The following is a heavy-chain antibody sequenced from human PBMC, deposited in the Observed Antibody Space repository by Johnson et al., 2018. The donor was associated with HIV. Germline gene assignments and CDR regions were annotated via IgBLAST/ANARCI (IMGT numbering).Heavy chain of an antibody. J-gene: IGHJ3*02. CDR1: GFSSRSYD. Sequence: VESGGSLRFSCAASGFSSRSYDMHWVRQRTGKGLEWVSGIGTAGDTYYPASVKGRFTISRDNSKNTLYLHMNNLRGEDTAVYYCAKGPVDYGDNYDGFDIWGQGTTVTVSS. D-gene: IGHD4-23*01. CDR3: AKGPVDYGDNYDGFDI. CDR2: IGTAGDT. V-gene: IGHV3-13*01.